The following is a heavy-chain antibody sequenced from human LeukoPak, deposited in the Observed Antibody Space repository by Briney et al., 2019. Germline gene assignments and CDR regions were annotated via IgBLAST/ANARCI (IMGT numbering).Heavy chain of an antibody. CDR2: ICPNMGGT. J-gene: IGHJ4*02. CDR3: ARVCFPADFDY. Sequence: APVKVSCKASGYSFTGYYMHWVRQAPGQGLEWMGWICPNMGGTNYAQKLRGRVTMTRETSISTAYMELSRLRSDDTAVYYCARVCFPADFDYWGQGTLVTVSS. D-gene: IGHD2-15*01. V-gene: IGHV1-2*02. CDR1: GYSFTGYY.